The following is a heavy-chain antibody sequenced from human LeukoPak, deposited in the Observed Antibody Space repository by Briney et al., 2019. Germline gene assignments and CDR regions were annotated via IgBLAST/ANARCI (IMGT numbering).Heavy chain of an antibody. CDR2: IYYSGST. Sequence: PSETLCLTCTVSGGSISSYYWSWIRQPPGKGLEWIGYIYYSGSTNYNPSLKSRVTISVDTSKNQFSLKLSSVTAADTAVYYCARRQAAAGTWWFDPWGQGTLVTVSS. J-gene: IGHJ5*02. V-gene: IGHV4-59*08. CDR1: GGSISSYY. D-gene: IGHD6-13*01. CDR3: ARRQAAAGTWWFDP.